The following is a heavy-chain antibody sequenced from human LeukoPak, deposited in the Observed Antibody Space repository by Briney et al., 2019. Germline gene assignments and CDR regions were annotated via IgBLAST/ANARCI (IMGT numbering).Heavy chain of an antibody. CDR3: ARHYCTSTSCYPYYYYAMEV. CDR2: IFPGDSDT. D-gene: IGHD2-2*01. V-gene: IGHV5-51*01. CDR1: GYTFTNYW. Sequence: PGESLKISCKGSGYTFTNYWIGWVRQMPGKGLEWMGIIFPGDSDTRYSPSFQGQVTISVDKSISTAYLQWSSLKASDTAIYYCARHYCTSTSCYPYYYYAMEVWGPGTKVTVSS. J-gene: IGHJ6*02.